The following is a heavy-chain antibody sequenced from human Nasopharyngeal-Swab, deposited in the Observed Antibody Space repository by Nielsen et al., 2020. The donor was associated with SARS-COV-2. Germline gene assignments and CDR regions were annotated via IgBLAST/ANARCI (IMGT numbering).Heavy chain of an antibody. Sequence: PDPLSLTCTVSDGPISSYYWSWIRQHPGKGLEWIRYIYYSGSTNYNPSLKSRVTISVDTPKNQFSIKLSPVTAAATAVYYCARPRTTHDIAARPAWFDPWGQGTLVTVSS. CDR2: IYYSGST. J-gene: IGHJ5*02. CDR1: DGPISSYY. CDR3: ARPRTTHDIAARPAWFDP. V-gene: IGHV4-59*01. D-gene: IGHD6-6*01.